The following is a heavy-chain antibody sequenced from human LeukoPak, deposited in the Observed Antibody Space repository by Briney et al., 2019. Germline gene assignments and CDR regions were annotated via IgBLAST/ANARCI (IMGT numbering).Heavy chain of an antibody. CDR2: IYYSGST. V-gene: IGHV4-31*03. D-gene: IGHD2/OR15-2a*01. CDR3: ARFYSSSRAFDI. J-gene: IGHJ3*02. Sequence: SETLSLTCTVSGGSISSGGYYWSWIRQHPGKGLEWIGYIYYSGSTYYNPSLKSRVTISVDTSKNQFSLKLSSVTAADTAVYCCARFYSSSRAFDIWGQGTMVTVSS. CDR1: GGSISSGGYY.